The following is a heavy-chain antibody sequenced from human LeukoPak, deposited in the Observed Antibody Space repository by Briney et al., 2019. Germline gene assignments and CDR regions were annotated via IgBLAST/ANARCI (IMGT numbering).Heavy chain of an antibody. CDR3: ARYQRRIQYFDY. V-gene: IGHV4-59*01. D-gene: IGHD5-18*01. CDR2: IYYSGST. Sequence: PSETLSLTCTVSGGSISSYYWSWIRQPPGKGLEWIGYIYYSGSTNYNPSLKSRVTISVDTSKNQFSLKLSSVTAADTAVYYCARYQRRIQYFDYWSQGTLVTVSS. CDR1: GGSISSYY. J-gene: IGHJ4*02.